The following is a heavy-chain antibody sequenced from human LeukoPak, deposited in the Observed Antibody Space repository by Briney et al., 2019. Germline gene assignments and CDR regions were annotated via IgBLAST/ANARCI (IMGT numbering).Heavy chain of an antibody. Sequence: GGSLRLSCAASGFPFSIHAMYWVRQAPGKGLVWVARIHGDGDNISYADSVRGRFTISRDNAKDTLFLHMNSLRPEDTAVYYCARAQVGVPTDLWGQGTLVTVSS. CDR3: ARAQVGVPTDL. D-gene: IGHD1-26*01. CDR1: GFPFSIHA. J-gene: IGHJ5*02. V-gene: IGHV3-74*01. CDR2: IHGDGDNI.